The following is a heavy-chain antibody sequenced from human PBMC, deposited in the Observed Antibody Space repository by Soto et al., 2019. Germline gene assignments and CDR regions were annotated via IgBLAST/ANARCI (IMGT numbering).Heavy chain of an antibody. CDR2: IYYSGGT. J-gene: IGHJ4*02. CDR1: GGSFSGYY. D-gene: IGHD5-12*01. Sequence: SETLSLTCAVYGGSFSGYYWSWIRQPPGKGLEWIGYIYYSGGTYYNPSLKSRVTISVDTSKNQFSLKLSSVTAADTAVYYCARRIVATIYYFDYWGQGTLVTVSS. CDR3: ARRIVATIYYFDY. V-gene: IGHV4-34*09.